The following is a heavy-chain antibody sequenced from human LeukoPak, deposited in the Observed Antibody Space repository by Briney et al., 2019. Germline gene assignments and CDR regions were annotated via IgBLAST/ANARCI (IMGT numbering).Heavy chain of an antibody. J-gene: IGHJ5*02. D-gene: IGHD3-9*01. CDR2: MNPNSGNT. V-gene: IGHV1-8*01. Sequence: ASVKVSCKASGYTFTSYDINWVRQATGQGLEWMGWMNPNSGNTGYAQKFQGRVTMTRGTSISTAYMELSRLRSDDTAVYYCASLGISGYYKLFDPWGQGTLVTVSS. CDR1: GYTFTSYD. CDR3: ASLGISGYYKLFDP.